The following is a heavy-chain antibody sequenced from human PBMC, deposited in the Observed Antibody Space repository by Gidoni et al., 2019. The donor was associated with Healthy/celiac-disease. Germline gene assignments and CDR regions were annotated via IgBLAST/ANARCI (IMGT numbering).Heavy chain of an antibody. J-gene: IGHJ6*03. Sequence: QVTLQESGPVLVKPTETLTLTCTVSRFSLSIARMGVSWIRQPPGKALEWLAHMFSNDEKSYNPPLKSRLTISKDTSKSQVVLTMTNMDPVDTATDYCARIFCSTSCSSSYYYMDVWGKGTTVTVSS. CDR1: RFSLSIARMG. V-gene: IGHV2-26*01. D-gene: IGHD2-2*01. CDR3: ARIFCSTSCSSSYYYMDV. CDR2: MFSNDEK.